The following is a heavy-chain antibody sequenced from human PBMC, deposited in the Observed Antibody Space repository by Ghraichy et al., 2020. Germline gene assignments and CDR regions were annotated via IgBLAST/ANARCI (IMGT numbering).Heavy chain of an antibody. CDR1: GFTFSSYA. CDR2: ISGSGGST. D-gene: IGHD3-9*01. CDR3: AKDYGSRQQSGYSPSGVRDFDWSLGDY. V-gene: IGHV3-23*01. Sequence: GGSLRLSCAASGFTFSSYAMSWVRQAPGKGLEWVSAISGSGGSTYYADSVKGRFTISRDNSKNTLYLQMNSLRAEDTAVYYCAKDYGSRQQSGYSPSGVRDFDWSLGDYWGQGTLVTVSS. J-gene: IGHJ4*02.